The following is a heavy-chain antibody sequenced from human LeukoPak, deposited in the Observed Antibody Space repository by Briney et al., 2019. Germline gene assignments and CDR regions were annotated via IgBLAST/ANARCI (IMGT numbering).Heavy chain of an antibody. V-gene: IGHV3-48*01. CDR3: ASAGDYYDSSGHYDPYYFDY. CDR2: ISNSRSTI. Sequence: GGSLRLSCAASGFTFSSYSMNWVRHAPGKGLEWVSYISNSRSTIYYADSVKGRFTISRDNAKNSLYLQMNSLRAEDTAVYYCASAGDYYDSSGHYDPYYFDYWGQGTLVTVSS. D-gene: IGHD3-22*01. J-gene: IGHJ4*02. CDR1: GFTFSSYS.